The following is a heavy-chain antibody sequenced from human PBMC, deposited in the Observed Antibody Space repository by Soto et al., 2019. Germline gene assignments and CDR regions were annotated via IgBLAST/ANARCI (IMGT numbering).Heavy chain of an antibody. D-gene: IGHD2-21*02. Sequence: QVQLVESGGGVVQPGRSLRLSCAASGFTFSSYGMHWVRQAPGKGLEWVAVIWYDGSNKYYADSVKGRFTISRDNSKNTLYLQMSSLRAEDTAVYYCARDWSGGDPISLYNWFDPWGQGTLVTVSS. V-gene: IGHV3-33*01. CDR2: IWYDGSNK. J-gene: IGHJ5*02. CDR3: ARDWSGGDPISLYNWFDP. CDR1: GFTFSSYG.